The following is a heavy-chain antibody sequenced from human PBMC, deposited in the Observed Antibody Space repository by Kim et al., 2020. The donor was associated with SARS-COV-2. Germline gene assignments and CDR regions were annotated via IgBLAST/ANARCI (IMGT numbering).Heavy chain of an antibody. J-gene: IGHJ4*02. D-gene: IGHD3-22*01. Sequence: GGSLRLSCTASGFTFGDYAMSWFRQAPGKGLEWVGFIRSKAYGGTTEYAASVKGRFTISRDDSKSIAYLQMNSLKTEDTAVYYCTRGGSGYYDSSGYYVGTDYWGQGTLVTVSS. V-gene: IGHV3-49*03. CDR3: TRGGSGYYDSSGYYVGTDY. CDR1: GFTFGDYA. CDR2: IRSKAYGGTT.